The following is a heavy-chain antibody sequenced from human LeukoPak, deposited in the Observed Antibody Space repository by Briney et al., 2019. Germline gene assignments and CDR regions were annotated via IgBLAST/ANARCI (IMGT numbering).Heavy chain of an antibody. CDR3: AKEVVPAAMRNFYGMDV. Sequence: PGGSLRLSCAASGFTFSSYAMHWVRQAPGKGLEWVAVISYDGSNKYYADSVKGRFTISRDNSKNTLYLQMNSLRAEDTAVFYCAKEVVPAAMRNFYGMDVWGQGTTVTVSS. CDR1: GFTFSSYA. D-gene: IGHD2-2*01. V-gene: IGHV3-30-3*01. J-gene: IGHJ6*02. CDR2: ISYDGSNK.